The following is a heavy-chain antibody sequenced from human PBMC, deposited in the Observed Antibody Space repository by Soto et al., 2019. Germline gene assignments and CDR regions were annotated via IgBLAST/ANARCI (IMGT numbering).Heavy chain of an antibody. CDR2: ISSSGSTI. CDR1: GFTFSDCY. D-gene: IGHD2-2*02. Sequence: PGGSMRLSCAASGFTFSDCYMSWIRQAPGKGLEWVSYISSSGSTIYYADSVKGRFTISRDNAKNSLYLQMNSLRAEDTAVYYCAREDCSSTSCYSSDPWGQGTLVTVSS. J-gene: IGHJ5*02. CDR3: AREDCSSTSCYSSDP. V-gene: IGHV3-11*01.